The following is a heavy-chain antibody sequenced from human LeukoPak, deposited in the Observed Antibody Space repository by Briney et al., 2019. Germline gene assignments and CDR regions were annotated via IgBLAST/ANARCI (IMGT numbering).Heavy chain of an antibody. Sequence: GGSLRLSCAASGLTFSIHWMNWVRQAPGKGLECVANINQDGSDKYYVDSVKGRFTISRDNSKNTLYLQMNSLRAEDTAVYYCARANTAHSSGWYSLGYWGQGTLVTVSS. CDR1: GLTFSIHW. J-gene: IGHJ4*02. CDR3: ARANTAHSSGWYSLGY. V-gene: IGHV3-7*01. CDR2: INQDGSDK. D-gene: IGHD6-19*01.